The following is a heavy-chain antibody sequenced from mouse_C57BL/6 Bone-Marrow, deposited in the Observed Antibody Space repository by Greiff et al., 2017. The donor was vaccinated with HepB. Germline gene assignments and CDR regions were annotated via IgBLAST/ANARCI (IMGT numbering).Heavy chain of an antibody. V-gene: IGHV1-55*01. CDR2: IYPGSGST. CDR3: AKRDYDKTWFAY. CDR1: GYTFTSYW. J-gene: IGHJ3*01. D-gene: IGHD2-4*01. Sequence: VQLQQPGAELVKPGASVKMSCKASGYTFTSYWITWVKQRPGQGLEWIGDIYPGSGSTNYNEKFKSKATLTVDTSSSTAYMQLSSLTSEGSAVYCCAKRDYDKTWFAYWGQGTLVTVSA.